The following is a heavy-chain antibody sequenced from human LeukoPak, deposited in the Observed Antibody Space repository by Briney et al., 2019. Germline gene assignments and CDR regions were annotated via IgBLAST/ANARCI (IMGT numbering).Heavy chain of an antibody. CDR3: ARDLWGGSGSGFDY. V-gene: IGHV3-7*04. Sequence: GGSLRLSCAASRFTFSSYWMTWVRQAPGKGLEWVASIKQDGSDKYYVASVKGRFTISRDNAKSSLYLQMNSLRAEDTAVYYCARDLWGGSGSGFDYWGQGTLVTVSS. D-gene: IGHD3-10*01. CDR2: IKQDGSDK. J-gene: IGHJ4*02. CDR1: RFTFSSYW.